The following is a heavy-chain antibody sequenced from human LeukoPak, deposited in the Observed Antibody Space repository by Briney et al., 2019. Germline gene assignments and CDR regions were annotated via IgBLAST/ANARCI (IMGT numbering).Heavy chain of an antibody. V-gene: IGHV3-7*01. Sequence: GGSLRLSCAASGFTFSNYWMSWVRQAPGNGPEWVANIKEDESEKNYVDSVKGRFTISRDSAKNSLYLQMNSLRAEDTAVYYCARVTSGSSYRPFDYWGQGTLVTVSS. CDR1: GFTFSNYW. CDR3: ARVTSGSSYRPFDY. J-gene: IGHJ4*02. D-gene: IGHD3-10*01. CDR2: IKEDESEK.